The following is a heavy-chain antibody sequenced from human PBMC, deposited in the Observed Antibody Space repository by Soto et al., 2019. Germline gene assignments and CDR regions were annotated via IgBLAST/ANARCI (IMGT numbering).Heavy chain of an antibody. V-gene: IGHV4-61*01. Sequence: GTLSLTCTVSGGSVRDGSYYWAWLRQPPGKGLEWIGHIYHSGSTIYNPSLKSRVTISIDTSKSQFSLNLNSMTAADTAVYYCAGYNWNYYFDPWGQGTLVTVPS. CDR2: IYHSGST. CDR3: AGYNWNYYFDP. CDR1: GGSVRDGSYY. J-gene: IGHJ5*02. D-gene: IGHD1-7*01.